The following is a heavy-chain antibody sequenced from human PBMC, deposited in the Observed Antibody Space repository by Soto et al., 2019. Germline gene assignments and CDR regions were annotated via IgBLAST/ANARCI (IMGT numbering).Heavy chain of an antibody. J-gene: IGHJ4*02. Sequence: GGSLRLSCAASGFTFSSYAMSWVRQAPGKGLEWVSAISGSGGSTYYADSVKGRFTISRDNSKNTRYLQMNSLGAEDTAVYYCAKDLLTGSVAATGFDYWGQGTLVTVSS. CDR3: AKDLLTGSVAATGFDY. V-gene: IGHV3-23*01. D-gene: IGHD2-15*01. CDR2: ISGSGGST. CDR1: GFTFSSYA.